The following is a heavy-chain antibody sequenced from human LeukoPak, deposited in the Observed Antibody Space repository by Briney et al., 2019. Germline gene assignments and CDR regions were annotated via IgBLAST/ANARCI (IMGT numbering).Heavy chain of an antibody. J-gene: IGHJ4*02. CDR3: ARDGEGVYDILTAYYFDY. Sequence: ASVKVSCKASGYTFTSYTIHWVRQAPGQRLEWMGWINAGNGDTKYSQKFQDRVTITRDTSATTAHMELSSLRSEDTAVYYCARDGEGVYDILTAYYFDYWGQGTLVTVSS. D-gene: IGHD3-9*01. V-gene: IGHV1-3*01. CDR1: GYTFTSYT. CDR2: INAGNGDT.